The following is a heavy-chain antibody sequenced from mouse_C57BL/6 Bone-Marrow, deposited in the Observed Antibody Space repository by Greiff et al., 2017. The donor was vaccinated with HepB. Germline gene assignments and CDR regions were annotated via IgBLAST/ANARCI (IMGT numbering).Heavy chain of an antibody. CDR1: GFSLTSYG. Sequence: QVQLQQSGPGLVAPSQSLSITCTVSGFSLTSYGVHWVRQPPGKGLEWLVVIWSDGSTTYNSALKSRLSISKDNSKSQVFLKMNSLQTDDTAMYYCARQGLRWGAWFAYWGQGTLVTVSA. V-gene: IGHV2-6-1*01. CDR2: IWSDGST. D-gene: IGHD2-4*01. J-gene: IGHJ3*01. CDR3: ARQGLRWGAWFAY.